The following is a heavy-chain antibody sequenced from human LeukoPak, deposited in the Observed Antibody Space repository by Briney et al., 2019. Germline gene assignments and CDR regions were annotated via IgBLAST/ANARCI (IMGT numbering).Heavy chain of an antibody. V-gene: IGHV4-59*06. CDR1: GGSISSYY. CDR3: AGNKMEVATMFHWFDP. CDR2: IYYSGST. J-gene: IGHJ5*02. Sequence: SETLSLTCTVSGGSISSYYWSWIRQPPGKGLEWIGYIYYSGSTYYNPSLKSRVTISVDTSKNQFSLKLSSVTAADTAVYYCAGNKMEVATMFHWFDPWGQGTLVTVSS. D-gene: IGHD5-12*01.